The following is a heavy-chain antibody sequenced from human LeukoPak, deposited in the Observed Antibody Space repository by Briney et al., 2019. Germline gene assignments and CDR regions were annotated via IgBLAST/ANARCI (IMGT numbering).Heavy chain of an antibody. V-gene: IGHV5-51*01. D-gene: IGHD4-11*01. Sequence: GESLKISCKGSGYSFTGSWIAWVRQMPGKGLEWMGIFYRGDSDTRYSPSFQGLVTISADQSLSTAYLQWSSLKASHPAMNYCARLTTVTTTTPYYMDVWGKGTTVTVSS. CDR1: GYSFTGSW. CDR2: FYRGDSDT. J-gene: IGHJ6*03. CDR3: ARLTTVTTTTPYYMDV.